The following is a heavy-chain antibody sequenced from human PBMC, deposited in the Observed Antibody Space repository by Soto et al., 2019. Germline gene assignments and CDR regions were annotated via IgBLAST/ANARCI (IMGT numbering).Heavy chain of an antibody. CDR1: GFTFSIYS. CDR2: ISSSSRTI. J-gene: IGHJ4*02. CDR3: ARVWSSGYSRDY. D-gene: IGHD3-22*01. Sequence: EVQLVESGGGLVQPGGSLRLSCEVSGFTFSIYSIHWVRQAPGKGLEGVSYISSSSRTIHYADSVKGRFTTSRDNAKNSVSLQMNSLREEDTAVYYCARVWSSGYSRDYWGQGTLVTVSS. V-gene: IGHV3-48*02.